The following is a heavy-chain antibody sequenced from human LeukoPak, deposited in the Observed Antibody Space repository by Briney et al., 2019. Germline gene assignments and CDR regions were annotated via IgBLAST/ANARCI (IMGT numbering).Heavy chain of an antibody. CDR3: SNAHFRDY. V-gene: IGHV3-23*01. Sequence: GGSLRLSCAASGFAFSFFAMSWLRQLPGKGLEWVSTVNANSGATSYAASVRGRFTISRDNSKNTLYLQINSLRAEDTAIYYCSNAHFRDYWGQGTLVTVSS. CDR1: GFAFSFFA. D-gene: IGHD2/OR15-2a*01. CDR2: VNANSGAT. J-gene: IGHJ4*02.